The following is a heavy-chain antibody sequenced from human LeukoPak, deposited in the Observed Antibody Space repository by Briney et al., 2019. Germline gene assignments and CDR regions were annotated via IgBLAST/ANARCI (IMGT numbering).Heavy chain of an antibody. CDR3: ARIVPYNYGYVDY. V-gene: IGHV4-59*01. CDR1: GGSINNYY. CDR2: IYYSGST. J-gene: IGHJ4*02. Sequence: SETLSLTCTVSGGSINNYYWSWIRQPPGKGLEWIGYIYYSGSTNYNPSPKSRVSISVDTSKNQFSLKLSSVTAADTAVYYCARIVPYNYGYVDYWGQGTLVTVSS. D-gene: IGHD5-18*01.